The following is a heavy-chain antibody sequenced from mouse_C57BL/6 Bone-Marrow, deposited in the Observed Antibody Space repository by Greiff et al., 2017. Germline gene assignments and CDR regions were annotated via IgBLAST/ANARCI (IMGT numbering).Heavy chain of an antibody. CDR3: AKSDCDWFAY. V-gene: IGHV1-59*01. CDR1: GYTFTSYW. Sequence: VQLQQPGAELVRPGTSVKLSCKASGYTFTSYWMHWVKQRPGQGLEWIGEIDPTDSYTNSNQKFKGKATLTVDTSSSTAYMQLRSLTSEDSAVYYCAKSDCDWFAYWGQGTLVTVSA. J-gene: IGHJ3*01. CDR2: IDPTDSYT. D-gene: IGHD2-4*01.